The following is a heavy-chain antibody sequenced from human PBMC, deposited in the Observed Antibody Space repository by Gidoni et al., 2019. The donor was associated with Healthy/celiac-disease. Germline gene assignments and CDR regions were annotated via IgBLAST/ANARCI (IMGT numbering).Heavy chain of an antibody. Sequence: QVQLQQWGAGLLKPSETLSLTCAVYGGSFSGYYWSWIRQPPVKGLEWIGEINHSGSTNYNPSLKSRVTISVDTSKNQFSLKLSSVTAADTAVYYCARAIKRGIVVVPAGMDVWGQGTTVTVSS. CDR3: ARAIKRGIVVVPAGMDV. D-gene: IGHD2-2*01. CDR1: GGSFSGYY. J-gene: IGHJ6*02. V-gene: IGHV4-34*01. CDR2: INHSGST.